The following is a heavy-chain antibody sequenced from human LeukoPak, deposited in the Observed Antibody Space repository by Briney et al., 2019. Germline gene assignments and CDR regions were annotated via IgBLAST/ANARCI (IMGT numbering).Heavy chain of an antibody. J-gene: IGHJ2*01. CDR2: IYYSGST. Sequence: SETLSLTCTVSGGSISSYYWSWIRQPPGKGLEWIGYIYYSGSTNYNPSLKSRVTISVDTSKNRFSLKLSSVTAADTAVYYCARGRRDGYNPYWYFDLWGRGTLVTVSS. CDR3: ARGRRDGYNPYWYFDL. D-gene: IGHD5-24*01. V-gene: IGHV4-59*01. CDR1: GGSISSYY.